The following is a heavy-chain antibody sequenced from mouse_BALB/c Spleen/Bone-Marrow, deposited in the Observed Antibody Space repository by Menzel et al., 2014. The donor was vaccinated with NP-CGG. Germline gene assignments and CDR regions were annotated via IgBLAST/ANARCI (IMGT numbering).Heavy chain of an antibody. CDR2: IDPANGNT. D-gene: IGHD2-14*01. J-gene: IGHJ3*01. CDR1: GFNIKDTY. Sequence: DVQLQESGAELVKPGASVKLSCTASGFNIKDTYMHWVKQRPEQGLEWIGRIDPANGNTKYDPKFQGKATITADTSSNTAYRQLSSLTSEDTAVYYCATYYRYDRRFAYWGQGTLVTVSA. CDR3: ATYYRYDRRFAY. V-gene: IGHV14-3*02.